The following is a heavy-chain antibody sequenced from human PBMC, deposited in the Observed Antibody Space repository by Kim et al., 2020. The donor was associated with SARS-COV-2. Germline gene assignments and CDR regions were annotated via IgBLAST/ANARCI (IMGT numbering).Heavy chain of an antibody. J-gene: IGHJ5*02. CDR3: ARERVPAAIRVWFDP. CDR1: GFTFSDYY. CDR2: ISSSSSYT. V-gene: IGHV3-11*06. D-gene: IGHD2-2*02. Sequence: GGSLRLSCAASGFTFSDYYMSWIRQAPRKGLEWVSYISSSSSYTNYADSVKGRFTISRDNAKNSLYLQMNSLRAEDTAVYYCARERVPAAIRVWFDPWGQGTLVTVSS.